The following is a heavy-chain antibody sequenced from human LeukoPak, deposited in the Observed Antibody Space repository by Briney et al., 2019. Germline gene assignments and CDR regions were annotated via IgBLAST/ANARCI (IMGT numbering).Heavy chain of an antibody. D-gene: IGHD5-18*01. CDR1: GFTFSSYG. CDR3: ARRASTERGHSYGLDY. J-gene: IGHJ4*02. V-gene: IGHV3-30*02. Sequence: GGSLRLSCAASGFTFSSYGMHWVRQAPGKGLEWVAFIRYDGSNKYYTDSVKGRFTISRDNSKNTLYLQMNSLGAEDTAVYYCARRASTERGHSYGLDYWGQGTLVTVSS. CDR2: IRYDGSNK.